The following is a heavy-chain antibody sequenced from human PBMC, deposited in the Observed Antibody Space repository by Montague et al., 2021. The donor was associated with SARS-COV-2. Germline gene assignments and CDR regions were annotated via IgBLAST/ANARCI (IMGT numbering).Heavy chain of an antibody. D-gene: IGHD2-15*01. V-gene: IGHV4-39*01. J-gene: IGHJ4*02. CDR3: ATRTRYPQNDFGF. CDR2: IYNGGTT. Sequence: SETLSLTCTVSGDSIRNSYYSWGWVRQPPGKGLEWIGNIYNGGTTFYNPSPKSRVTIFVDTSKNQFSLKLSSVTAADTAVYYCATRTRYPQNDFGFWGQGTLVTVSS. CDR1: GDSIRNSYYS.